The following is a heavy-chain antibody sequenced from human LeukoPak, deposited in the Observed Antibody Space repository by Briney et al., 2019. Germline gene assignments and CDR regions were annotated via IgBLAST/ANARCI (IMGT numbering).Heavy chain of an antibody. CDR3: ARQPKSCARGVFITGKACWFDP. J-gene: IGHJ5*02. Sequence: SETLSLTCTVSGDSISSGLYYWGWIRRTPGKGLEWIGSIYYSGNTYYNPSLKSRVSISIDTSNNQFSLRLTSVTAADTAVYYCARQPKSCARGVFITGKACWFDPWGQGTLVTVSS. CDR1: GDSISSGLYY. CDR2: IYYSGNT. D-gene: IGHD3-10*01. V-gene: IGHV4-39*01.